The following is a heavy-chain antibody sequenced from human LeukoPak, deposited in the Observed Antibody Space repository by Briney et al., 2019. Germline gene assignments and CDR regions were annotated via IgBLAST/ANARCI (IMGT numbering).Heavy chain of an antibody. CDR3: ACRTRWPQVAIDY. CDR1: GFTFSSYW. Sequence: GGSLRLSCAASGFTFSSYWMSWVRQAPGKGLEWVANIKQDGSEKYYVDSVKGRFTISRDNSKNTLYLQMNSLRPEDTTVYYCACRTRWPQVAIDYWGQGTLVTVSS. J-gene: IGHJ4*02. V-gene: IGHV3-7*01. CDR2: IKQDGSEK. D-gene: IGHD1-1*01.